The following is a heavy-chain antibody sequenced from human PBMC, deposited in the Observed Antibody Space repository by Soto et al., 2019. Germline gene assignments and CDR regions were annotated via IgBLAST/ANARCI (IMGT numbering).Heavy chain of an antibody. D-gene: IGHD3-10*01. Sequence: PGGSLRLSCGASGFTFSSYAMNWVRQAPRKGLEWVSAISSSGGNTYYADSVKGRFTISRDNSNNTLSLQMNSLRDEDTAVYYCARPGSHTYFQHCGLGTLVTVSS. CDR2: ISSSGGNT. CDR1: GFTFSSYA. J-gene: IGHJ1*01. CDR3: ARPGSHTYFQH. V-gene: IGHV3-23*01.